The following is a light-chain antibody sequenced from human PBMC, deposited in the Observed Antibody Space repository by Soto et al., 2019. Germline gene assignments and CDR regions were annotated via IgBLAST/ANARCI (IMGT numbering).Light chain of an antibody. V-gene: IGLV1-44*01. CDR2: NNN. J-gene: IGLJ1*01. CDR3: AAWDDSLNGYV. Sequence: QCVLTQPPSASGTPGQRVTISCSGGSSNIGTNAVNWYQQLPGTAPKLLIYNNNQRPSGVPDRFSGSKSGTSASLAISGLQSEDEADYYCAAWDDSLNGYVFGTGTKLTVL. CDR1: SSNIGTNA.